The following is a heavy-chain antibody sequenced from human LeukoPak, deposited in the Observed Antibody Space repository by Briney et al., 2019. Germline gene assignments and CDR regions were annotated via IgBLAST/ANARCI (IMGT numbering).Heavy chain of an antibody. Sequence: PGGSLRLSCAASGFTFSSYWMSWVRQAPWKGLEWVANIKQDGSEKYYVDSVKGRFTISRDNAKNSLYLQMNSLRAEDTAVYYCAKARMVRGVIIFHYYYGMDVWGQGTTVTVSS. CDR2: IKQDGSEK. V-gene: IGHV3-7*01. CDR3: AKARMVRGVIIFHYYYGMDV. CDR1: GFTFSSYW. J-gene: IGHJ6*02. D-gene: IGHD3-10*01.